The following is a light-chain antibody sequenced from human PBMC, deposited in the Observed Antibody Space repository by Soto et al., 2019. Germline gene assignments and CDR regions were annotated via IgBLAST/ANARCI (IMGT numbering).Light chain of an antibody. V-gene: IGLV1-44*01. CDR3: EAWDDSLDGHVV. J-gene: IGLJ2*01. CDR2: SNN. Sequence: QSVLTQPPSASGTPGQRVTISCSGSSSNIGSNTVSWYQQLPGTAPKLLIYSNNQRPSGVPDRFSGSKSGTSASLAISGLQSEDEADYYCEAWDDSLDGHVVFGGGTQLTVL. CDR1: SSNIGSNT.